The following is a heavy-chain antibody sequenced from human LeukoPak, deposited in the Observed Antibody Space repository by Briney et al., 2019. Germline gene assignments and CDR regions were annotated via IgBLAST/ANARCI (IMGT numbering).Heavy chain of an antibody. Sequence: PGGSLRLSCAASGFTFSSYAMSWVRQAPGKGLEWVSVIYSGGNTYYADSVKGRFTISRDNSKNTLYLQMSSLRAEDTAVYYCARGYGSGSPGDYWGQGTLVTVSS. V-gene: IGHV3-53*01. D-gene: IGHD3-10*01. CDR3: ARGYGSGSPGDY. CDR2: IYSGGNT. J-gene: IGHJ4*02. CDR1: GFTFSSYA.